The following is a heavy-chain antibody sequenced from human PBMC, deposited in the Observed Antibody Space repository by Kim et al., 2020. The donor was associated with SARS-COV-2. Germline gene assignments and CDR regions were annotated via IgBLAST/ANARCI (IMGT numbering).Heavy chain of an antibody. CDR2: IYSGGST. V-gene: IGHV3-66*01. D-gene: IGHD3-22*01. CDR3: ARDLYYDSSGYIEEAFDI. CDR1: GFTVSSNY. J-gene: IGHJ3*02. Sequence: GGSLRLSCAASGFTVSSNYMSWVRQAPGKGLEWVSVIYSGGSTYYADSVKGRFTISRENSKNTLYLQMNSLRAEDTAVYYCARDLYYDSSGYIEEAFDIWRQGTMVTVSS.